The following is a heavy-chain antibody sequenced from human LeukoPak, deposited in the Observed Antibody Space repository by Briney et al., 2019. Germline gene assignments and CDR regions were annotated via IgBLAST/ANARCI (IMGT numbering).Heavy chain of an antibody. CDR1: GFIFSDSV. CDR3: ARRTAGAKDL. CDR2: ISSTGYT. V-gene: IGHV3-23*05. Sequence: GGSLRLSCAASGFIFSDSVMSWVRQAPGRGLEWVAAISSTGYTDNADSLKGRFSISRDNSKDTLYLQMNSLRVDDTAIYYCARRTAGAKDLWGKGTTVTVSP. D-gene: IGHD6-19*01. J-gene: IGHJ6*04.